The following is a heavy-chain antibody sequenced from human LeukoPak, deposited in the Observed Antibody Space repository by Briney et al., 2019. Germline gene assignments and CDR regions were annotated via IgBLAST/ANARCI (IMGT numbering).Heavy chain of an antibody. V-gene: IGHV3-23*01. J-gene: IGHJ4*02. Sequence: GGSLRLSCAASGFTFSSYAMSWVRQAPGKGLEWVSAISGSGGSTYYADSVKGRFTISRDNSKNTLYLQMNSLRAEDTAVYYCAKVSPLGYCSGGSCYQGHYFDYWGQGTLVTVSS. D-gene: IGHD2-15*01. CDR1: GFTFSSYA. CDR2: ISGSGGST. CDR3: AKVSPLGYCSGGSCYQGHYFDY.